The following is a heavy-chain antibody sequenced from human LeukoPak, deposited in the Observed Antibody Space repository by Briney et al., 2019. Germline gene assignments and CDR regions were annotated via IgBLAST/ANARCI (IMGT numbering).Heavy chain of an antibody. Sequence: ASVKVSCTASEYTFTDYYMHWVRQAPGQGREGMEWINPNSGHTNNAQKFQGRVTMNRDPSISTAYKALTRLRSDDTAVYYWARDAWLVGTTNLYYFDYWGQGTLVTVSS. J-gene: IGHJ4*02. D-gene: IGHD1-26*01. V-gene: IGHV1-2*02. CDR3: ARDAWLVGTTNLYYFDY. CDR2: INPNSGHT. CDR1: EYTFTDYY.